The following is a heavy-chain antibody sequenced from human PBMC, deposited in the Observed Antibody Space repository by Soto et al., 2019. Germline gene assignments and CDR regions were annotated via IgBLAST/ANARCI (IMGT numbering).Heavy chain of an antibody. V-gene: IGHV1-24*01. Sequence: ASVKVSCKVSGYTLTELSMHWVRQAPGKGLEWMGGFDPEDAEIIYAQKSQGRVTMTEDTSTDTAYMELRSLRSEDTAVYYCAGITMIVVGAYGMDVWGQGTTVTVSS. CDR1: GYTLTELS. D-gene: IGHD3-22*01. CDR3: AGITMIVVGAYGMDV. J-gene: IGHJ6*02. CDR2: FDPEDAEI.